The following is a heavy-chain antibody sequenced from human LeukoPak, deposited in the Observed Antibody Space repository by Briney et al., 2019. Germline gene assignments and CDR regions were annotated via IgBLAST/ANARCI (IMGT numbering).Heavy chain of an antibody. CDR2: INSDGSST. Sequence: GGSLRLSCAASGFTFSSYWMHWVRQAPGKGLVWVSRINSDGSSTSYADTVKGRFTISRDNAKNTLYLQMNSPRAEDTAVYYCYSGYYYGMDVWGQGTTVTVSS. D-gene: IGHD6-13*01. V-gene: IGHV3-74*01. J-gene: IGHJ6*02. CDR1: GFTFSSYW. CDR3: YSGYYYGMDV.